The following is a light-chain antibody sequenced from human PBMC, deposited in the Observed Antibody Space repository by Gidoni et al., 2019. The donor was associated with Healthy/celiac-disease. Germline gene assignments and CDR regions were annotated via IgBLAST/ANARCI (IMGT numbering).Light chain of an antibody. CDR1: QSVSSY. CDR2: AAS. Sequence: EIVLTQSPATLSLSPGERATLSCRASQSVSSYLAWYQQKPGQAPRLLIYAASTRATGIPARFSGSGSGTDFTLTISSLEPEDFAVYYCQQRSNWPPTFGGGTKVEIK. V-gene: IGKV3-11*01. J-gene: IGKJ4*01. CDR3: QQRSNWPPT.